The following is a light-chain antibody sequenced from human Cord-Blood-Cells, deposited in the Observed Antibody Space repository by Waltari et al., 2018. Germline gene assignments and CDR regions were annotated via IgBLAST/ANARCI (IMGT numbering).Light chain of an antibody. Sequence: QSALTQPASVSGSLGPSITISCTGTSSDVGTSNHVSWYQQHPGKAPKLMIYEGSKRPSGVSNRFSVSKSGNTASLTISGLQAEDEADYYCCSYAGSSTVVFGGGTKLTVL. CDR3: CSYAGSSTVV. CDR1: SSDVGTSNH. J-gene: IGLJ2*01. V-gene: IGLV2-23*01. CDR2: EGS.